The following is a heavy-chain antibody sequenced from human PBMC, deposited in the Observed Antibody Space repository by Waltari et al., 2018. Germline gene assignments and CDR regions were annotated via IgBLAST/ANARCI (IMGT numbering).Heavy chain of an antibody. Sequence: EVRLVESGGDLVQPGGSLRISCAASGFTFSNYWMTWVRQAPGRGLEAVANIKEDGSVKNYVDSVRGRFTISRDNARNSLSLQMDSLRAEDTAVYYCARTARNPDFWGHGTLVTVSS. V-gene: IGHV3-7*01. CDR2: IKEDGSVK. J-gene: IGHJ4*01. D-gene: IGHD1-1*01. CDR1: GFTFSNYW. CDR3: ARTARNPDF.